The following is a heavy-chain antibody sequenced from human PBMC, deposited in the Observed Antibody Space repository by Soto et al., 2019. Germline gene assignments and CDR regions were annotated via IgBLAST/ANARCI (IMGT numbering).Heavy chain of an antibody. D-gene: IGHD3-3*01. J-gene: IGHJ6*02. Sequence: NPGGSLRLSCAASGFTFSSYSMNWVRQAPGKGLEWVSSISSSSSYIYYADSVKGRFTISRDNAKNSLYLQMNSLRAEDTAVYYCARYYDFWSGYGPYYYYYYGMDVWGQGTTVTVSS. CDR3: ARYYDFWSGYGPYYYYYYGMDV. CDR1: GFTFSSYS. V-gene: IGHV3-21*01. CDR2: ISSSSSYI.